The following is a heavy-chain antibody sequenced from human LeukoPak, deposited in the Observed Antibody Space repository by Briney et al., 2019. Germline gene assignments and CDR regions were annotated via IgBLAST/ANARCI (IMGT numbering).Heavy chain of an antibody. CDR3: ARAPYDFWSGYPEGIDY. D-gene: IGHD3-3*01. V-gene: IGHV1-18*01. CDR1: GYTFTSYG. J-gene: IGHJ4*02. CDR2: ISAYNGNT. Sequence: EASVKVSCKASGYTFTSYGISWVRQAPGQGLEWMGWISAYNGNTNYAQRLQGRVTMTTDTSTSTAYMELRSLRSDDTAVYYCARAPYDFWSGYPEGIDYWGQGTLVTVSS.